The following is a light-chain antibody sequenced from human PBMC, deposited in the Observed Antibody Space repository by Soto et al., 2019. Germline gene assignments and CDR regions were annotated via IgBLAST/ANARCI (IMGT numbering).Light chain of an antibody. J-gene: IGKJ2*01. CDR3: QQLNSDPYT. CDR1: QGISSY. Sequence: DIQLTQSPSFLSASVGDRVTITCRASQGISSYLAWYQQKPGKAPKLLIYAASTLQSVVPSRFSGSGSGTEFTLTISSLQPEDFATYYCQQLNSDPYTFGQGTKLEIK. V-gene: IGKV1-9*01. CDR2: AAS.